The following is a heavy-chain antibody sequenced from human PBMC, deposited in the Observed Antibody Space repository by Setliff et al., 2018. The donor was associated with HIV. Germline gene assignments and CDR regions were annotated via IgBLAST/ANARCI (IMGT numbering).Heavy chain of an antibody. CDR3: TRDTGYILSGYRPLWYFDL. CDR2: IYSTGST. V-gene: IGHV4-61*02. D-gene: IGHD3-9*01. Sequence: LSLTCTFPGDSISSGNYYWGWIRQPAGKGLEWIGRIYSTGSTNYNPSPKSRVTISSDTSKNLFSLKLTTVTAAVAAVYYCTRDTGYILSGYRPLWYFDLWGHGTLVTVSS. J-gene: IGHJ2*01. CDR1: GDSISSGNYY.